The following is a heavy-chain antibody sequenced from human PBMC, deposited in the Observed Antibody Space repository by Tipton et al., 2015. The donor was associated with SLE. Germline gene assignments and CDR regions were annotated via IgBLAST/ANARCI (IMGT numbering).Heavy chain of an antibody. CDR2: IYTSGST. Sequence: TLSLTCTVSGGSISSGSYYWSWIRQPAGKGLEWIGYIYTSGSTNYNPSLKSRVTISVDTSKNQFSLKLSSVTAADTAVYYCANMRGPQNFDYWGQGTLVTVSS. J-gene: IGHJ4*02. CDR3: ANMRGPQNFDY. V-gene: IGHV4-61*09. CDR1: GGSISSGSYY.